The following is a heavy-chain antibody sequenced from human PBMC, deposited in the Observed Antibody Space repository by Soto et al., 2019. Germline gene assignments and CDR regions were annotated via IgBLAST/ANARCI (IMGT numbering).Heavy chain of an antibody. J-gene: IGHJ4*02. Sequence: QVQLVQSGAEVKKPGSSVKVSCKASGGTFSSYAISWVRQAPGQGLEWMGGIIPIFGTANYAQKFQGRVTITADETKSTAYMELSSLRSEDTAVYYCARVNPNSSSWYSKAFDYWGQGTLVTVSS. V-gene: IGHV1-69*01. CDR3: ARVNPNSSSWYSKAFDY. CDR2: IIPIFGTA. D-gene: IGHD6-13*01. CDR1: GGTFSSYA.